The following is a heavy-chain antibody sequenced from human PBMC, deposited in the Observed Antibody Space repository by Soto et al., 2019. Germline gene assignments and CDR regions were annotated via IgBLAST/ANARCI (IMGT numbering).Heavy chain of an antibody. D-gene: IGHD3-3*01. CDR1: GGSISSSSYY. Sequence: ETLSLTCTVSGGSISSSSYYWGWIRQPPGKGLEWIGSIYYSGSTYYNPSLKSLVTISVDTSKNQFSLKLSSVTAADTAVYYCASLVPLSKNDFWSGYSRYYFDYWGQGTLVNVSS. CDR3: ASLVPLSKNDFWSGYSRYYFDY. J-gene: IGHJ4*02. V-gene: IGHV4-39*01. CDR2: IYYSGST.